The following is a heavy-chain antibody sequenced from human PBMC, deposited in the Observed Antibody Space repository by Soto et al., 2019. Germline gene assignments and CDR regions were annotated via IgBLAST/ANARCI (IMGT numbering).Heavy chain of an antibody. CDR1: GHTFTSYD. D-gene: IGHD3-22*01. Sequence: ASVKVSCKVSGHTFTSYDINWVRQATGQGLEWMGWMNPASGDTGSAQKFQGRVTMTRNTSTRTAYMELSSLRSDDTAVYYCLYNYYDSSGYPYFDYWGQGTLVTVSS. CDR2: MNPASGDT. CDR3: LYNYYDSSGYPYFDY. J-gene: IGHJ4*02. V-gene: IGHV1-8*01.